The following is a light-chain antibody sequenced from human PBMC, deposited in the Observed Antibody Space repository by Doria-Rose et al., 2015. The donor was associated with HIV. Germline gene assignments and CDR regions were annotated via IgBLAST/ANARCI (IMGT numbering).Light chain of an antibody. J-gene: IGKJ1*01. CDR1: QSFSSTY. CDR3: HQYGTSWT. Sequence: TQSPGTLSLSPGERATLSCRASQSFSSTYLAWYQQKPGQAPSLLIYDGSTRDTGIPDRFSAGGSGTDFTLTINRLEPEDFALYYCHQYGTSWTFGQGTKVEI. V-gene: IGKV3-20*01. CDR2: DGS.